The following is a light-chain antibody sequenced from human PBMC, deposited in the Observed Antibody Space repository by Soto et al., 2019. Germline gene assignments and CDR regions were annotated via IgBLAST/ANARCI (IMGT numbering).Light chain of an antibody. V-gene: IGLV2-14*01. Sequence: QSALTQPASVSGSPGQSITISCTGTSSDVGGYNYVSWYQQHPGKAPKLMIYVVSNRPLGVSNRFSGSKSGNTASLTISGLQAEDEADYYCSSYTSSSTLVVFGGGTKLTVL. CDR1: SSDVGGYNY. J-gene: IGLJ2*01. CDR2: VVS. CDR3: SSYTSSSTLVV.